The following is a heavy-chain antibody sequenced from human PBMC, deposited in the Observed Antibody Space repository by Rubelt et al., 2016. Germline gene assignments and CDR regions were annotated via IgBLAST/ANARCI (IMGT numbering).Heavy chain of an antibody. V-gene: IGHV3-66*01. D-gene: IGHD6-19*01. CDR1: GLSVSTNY. Sequence: EAQLVESGGGLVQPGGSLRLTCEASGLSVSTNYMTWVRQAPGKGLEWVSIISGGGRTYYADSVKGRFTISRDNFENTMYLQMNSVRTEDTAVYFCAREWLGNLFYWGQGTLVSVSS. CDR2: ISGGGRT. J-gene: IGHJ4*02. CDR3: AREWLGNLFY.